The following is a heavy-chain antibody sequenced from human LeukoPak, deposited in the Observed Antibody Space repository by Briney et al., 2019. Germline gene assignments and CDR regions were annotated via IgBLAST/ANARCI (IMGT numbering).Heavy chain of an antibody. V-gene: IGHV1-8*01. CDR2: MNPNSGNT. J-gene: IGHJ4*02. CDR1: GYTFTSYD. Sequence: ASVKVSCKASGYTFTSYDINWVRQATGQGLEWTGWMNPNSGNTGYAQKFQGRVTMTRNTSISTAYMELSSLRSEDTAVYYCARTPGELRYYLDYWGQGTLVTVSS. CDR3: ARTPGELRYYLDY. D-gene: IGHD3-16*01.